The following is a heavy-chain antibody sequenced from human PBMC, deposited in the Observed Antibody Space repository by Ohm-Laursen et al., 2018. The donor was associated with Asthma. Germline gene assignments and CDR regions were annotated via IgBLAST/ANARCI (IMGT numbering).Heavy chain of an antibody. Sequence: GSLRLSCSASGFTFSSYWMHWVRQAPGEGLVWVSRINSDGSSTSYADSVKGRFTISRDNAKNTLYLQMNSLRAEDTAVYYCARVGWYCSSTSCLDFDYWGQGTLVTVSS. V-gene: IGHV3-74*01. J-gene: IGHJ4*02. CDR3: ARVGWYCSSTSCLDFDY. CDR1: GFTFSSYW. CDR2: INSDGSST. D-gene: IGHD2-2*01.